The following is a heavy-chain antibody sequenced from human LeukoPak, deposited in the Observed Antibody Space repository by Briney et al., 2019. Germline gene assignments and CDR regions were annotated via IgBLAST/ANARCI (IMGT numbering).Heavy chain of an antibody. Sequence: SGPTLVKPTQTLTLTCTFSGFSLSTSGVGVGWIRQPPGKGLEWIGYIYYSGSTNYNPSLKSRVTISVDTSKNQFSLKLSSVTAADTAVYYCARLNDPIIGLDYWGQGTLVTVSS. CDR1: GFSLSTSGVG. J-gene: IGHJ4*02. CDR3: ARLNDPIIGLDY. D-gene: IGHD1-1*01. V-gene: IGHV4-61*08. CDR2: IYYSGST.